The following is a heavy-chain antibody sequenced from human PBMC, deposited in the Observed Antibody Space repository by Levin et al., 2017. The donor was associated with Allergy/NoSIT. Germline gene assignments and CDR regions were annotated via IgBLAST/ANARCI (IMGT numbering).Heavy chain of an antibody. CDR3: AKDFKDCSSTSCYAHYYYMDV. CDR1: GFTFSSYG. J-gene: IGHJ6*03. Sequence: LSLTCAASGFTFSSYGMHWVRQAPGKGLEWVAVISYDGSNKYYADSVKGRFTISRDNSENTLYLQMNSLRAEDTAVYYCAKDFKDCSSTSCYAHYYYMDVWGKGTTVTVSS. CDR2: ISYDGSNK. V-gene: IGHV3-30*18. D-gene: IGHD2-2*01.